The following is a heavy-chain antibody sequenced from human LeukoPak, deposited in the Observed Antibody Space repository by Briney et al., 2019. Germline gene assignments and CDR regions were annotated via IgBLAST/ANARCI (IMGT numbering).Heavy chain of an antibody. J-gene: IGHJ4*02. V-gene: IGHV3-53*01. CDR1: GFTVSSNY. CDR3: ARETDYSGSYPL. CDR2: IHSGGST. D-gene: IGHD1-26*01. Sequence: GGSLRLSCAASGFTVSSNYMSWVRQAPGKGLEWVSVIHSGGSTYYADSVKGRFTISRDNSKNTLYLQMNSLRAEDTAVYYCARETDYSGSYPLWGQGTLVTVSS.